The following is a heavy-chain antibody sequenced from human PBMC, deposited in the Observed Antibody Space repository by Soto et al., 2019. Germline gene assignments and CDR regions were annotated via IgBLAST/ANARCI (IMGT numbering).Heavy chain of an antibody. CDR2: IYYSGST. J-gene: IGHJ4*02. Sequence: QVQLQESGPGLVKPSQTLSLTCTVSGGSISSGGYYWSWIRQHPGKGLEWIGYIYYSGSTYYNPSLKSRVTISVDTFKNQFSLKLSSVTAADTAVYYCAVNSLAYCGGDCYSFDYWGQGTLVTVSS. CDR1: GGSISSGGYY. V-gene: IGHV4-31*03. D-gene: IGHD2-21*02. CDR3: AVNSLAYCGGDCYSFDY.